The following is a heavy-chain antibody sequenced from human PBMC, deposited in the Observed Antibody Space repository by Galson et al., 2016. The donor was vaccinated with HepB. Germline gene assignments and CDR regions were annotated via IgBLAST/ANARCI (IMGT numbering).Heavy chain of an antibody. J-gene: IGHJ2*01. D-gene: IGHD2-15*01. V-gene: IGHV5-51*01. CDR2: IYPGDSDT. CDR1: GYKFTGKW. Sequence: QSGAEVKKPGESLKISCTTSGYKFTGKWIGWVRQKPGKGLEWMGIIYPGDSDTRYSPSFEGQVTISADKSTNTAHLQWSSLKASDTATYYCASSACSGGACYSFWYFDIWGRGTPVTVSS. CDR3: ASSACSGGACYSFWYFDI.